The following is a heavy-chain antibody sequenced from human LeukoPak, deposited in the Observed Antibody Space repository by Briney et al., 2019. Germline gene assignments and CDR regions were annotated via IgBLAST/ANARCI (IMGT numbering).Heavy chain of an antibody. D-gene: IGHD3-3*01. CDR2: IYYSGST. Sequence: SETLSLTCTVSGGSISSYYWSWIRQPPGKGLEWIGYIYYSGSTNYNPSLKSRVAISVDTSKNQFSLKLSSVTAADTAVYYCARVRFDFWSGYYIDYWGQGTLVTVSS. CDR3: ARVRFDFWSGYYIDY. CDR1: GGSISSYY. J-gene: IGHJ4*02. V-gene: IGHV4-59*01.